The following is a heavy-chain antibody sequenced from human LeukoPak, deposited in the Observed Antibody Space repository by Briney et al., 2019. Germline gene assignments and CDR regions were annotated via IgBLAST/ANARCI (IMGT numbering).Heavy chain of an antibody. D-gene: IGHD1-26*01. J-gene: IGHJ2*01. CDR3: AKNLLGSEAFSWYFDL. CDR1: GFALSTYW. CDR2: ISASGGGT. V-gene: IGHV3-23*01. Sequence: PGGSLRLSCAASGFALSTYWMTWVRQAPGKGLEWVSSISASGGGTVYADSVKGRVTISRDNSKNTLYLQMHSLRAEDTAVYSCAKNLLGSEAFSWYFDLWGRGTLVTVSS.